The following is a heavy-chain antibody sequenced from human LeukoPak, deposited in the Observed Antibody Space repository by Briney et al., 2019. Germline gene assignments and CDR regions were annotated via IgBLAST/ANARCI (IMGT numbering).Heavy chain of an antibody. Sequence: GGSLRLSCAASGFTFSTYSMSWVRQAPGKGLEWVSYISSGSSTKYYADSVKGRFTISRDNAKNSLYLQMKSLRDEDTAVYYCARDPVETGTTGIDYWGQGTLVTVSS. J-gene: IGHJ4*02. V-gene: IGHV3-48*02. D-gene: IGHD1-7*01. CDR1: GFTFSTYS. CDR2: ISSGSSTK. CDR3: ARDPVETGTTGIDY.